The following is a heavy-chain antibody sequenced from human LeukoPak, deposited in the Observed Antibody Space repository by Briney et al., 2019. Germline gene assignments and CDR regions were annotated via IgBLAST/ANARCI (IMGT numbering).Heavy chain of an antibody. V-gene: IGHV3-9*01. CDR1: GFTFDDYD. J-gene: IGHJ4*02. D-gene: IGHD5-12*01. CDR3: AKLGYSGYDFLEYYFDY. CDR2: ISWNSGSI. Sequence: GGSLRLSCAASGFTFDDYDMHWVRQAPGKGLEWVSGISWNSGSIGYADSVKGRFTISRDNAKNSLYLQMNSLRAEDTALYYCAKLGYSGYDFLEYYFDYWGQGTLVTVSS.